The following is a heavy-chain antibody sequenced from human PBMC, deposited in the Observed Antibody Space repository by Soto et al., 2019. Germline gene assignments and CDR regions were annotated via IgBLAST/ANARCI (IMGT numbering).Heavy chain of an antibody. CDR2: ISGSGGST. V-gene: IGHV3-23*01. CDR3: AKDQGIVVVPAGGWFDY. D-gene: IGHD2-2*01. CDR1: GFTFSSYA. J-gene: IGHJ4*02. Sequence: EVQLLESGGGLVQPGGSLRLSCAASGFTFSSYAMSWVRQAPGKGLEWVSAISGSGGSTYYADSVKGRFTISRDNSKNTLYLQMNSLRAEDTAVYYCAKDQGIVVVPAGGWFDYWGQGTLVTVSS.